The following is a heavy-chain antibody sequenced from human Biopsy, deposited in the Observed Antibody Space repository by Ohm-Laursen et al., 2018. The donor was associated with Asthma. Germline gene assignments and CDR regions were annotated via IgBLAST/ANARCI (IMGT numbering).Heavy chain of an antibody. V-gene: IGHV1-2*06. CDR2: INPNSGGT. CDR3: ARGQKSAGDRWFDP. CDR1: GYTFIGCH. D-gene: IGHD6-13*01. J-gene: IGHJ5*02. Sequence: SSVKVSCKASGYTFIGCHIHWMRQAPGQGLEWMGRINPNSGGTNYAQKFQGRVTTTRDTSISTAYMEVSRLRSDDTAVYYCARGQKSAGDRWFDPWGQGTLVTVSS.